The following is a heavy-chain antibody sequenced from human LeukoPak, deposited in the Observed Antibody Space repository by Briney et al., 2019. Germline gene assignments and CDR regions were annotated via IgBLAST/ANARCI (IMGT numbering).Heavy chain of an antibody. CDR2: IYYSGTT. CDR3: ARHSQYSYGLLYFFDF. CDR1: GGSVSGSSYY. D-gene: IGHD5-18*01. J-gene: IGHJ4*02. Sequence: SETLSLTCTVSGGSVSGSSYYWGWIRQPPGKGLEWIGSIYYSGTTYYNPSLKSRVTISVDTSKNQFSLKLRSVTAADTAVYYCARHSQYSYGLLYFFDFWGQGTLVTVSS. V-gene: IGHV4-39*01.